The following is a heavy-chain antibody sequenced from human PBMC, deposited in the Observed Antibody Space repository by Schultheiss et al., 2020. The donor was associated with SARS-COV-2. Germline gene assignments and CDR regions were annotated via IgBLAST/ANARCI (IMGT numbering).Heavy chain of an antibody. CDR1: GGSISRNY. CDR2: IYHSGST. Sequence: SETLSLTCTVSGGSISRNYWSWIRQPPGKGLEWIGYIYHSGSTYYNPSLKSRVTISVDTSKKQFFLKLNSLTAADTAVYYCARASPPFDYWGQGTLVTVSS. J-gene: IGHJ4*02. CDR3: ARASPPFDY. V-gene: IGHV4-59*04.